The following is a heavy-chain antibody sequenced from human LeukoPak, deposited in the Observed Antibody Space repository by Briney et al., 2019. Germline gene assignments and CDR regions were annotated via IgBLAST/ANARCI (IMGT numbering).Heavy chain of an antibody. V-gene: IGHV3-73*01. D-gene: IGHD6-19*01. Sequence: GRSLRLSCAASGFTFSSYGMHWVRQASGKGLEWVGRIRSKANSYATAYAASVKGRFTISRDDSENTAYPQMNSLKTEDTAVYYCWRQRDSSGWLDDAFDIWGQGTMVTVSS. J-gene: IGHJ3*02. CDR1: GFTFSSYG. CDR3: WRQRDSSGWLDDAFDI. CDR2: IRSKANSYAT.